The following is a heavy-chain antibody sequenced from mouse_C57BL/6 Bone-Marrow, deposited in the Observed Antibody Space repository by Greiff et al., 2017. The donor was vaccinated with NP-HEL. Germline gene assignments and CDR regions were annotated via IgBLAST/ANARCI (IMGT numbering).Heavy chain of an antibody. Sequence: EVHLVESGGGLVQPGGSLSLSCAASGFTFTDYYMSWVRQPPGKALEWLGFIRNKANGYTTEYSASVKGRFTISRDNSQSILYLQMNALRAEDSATYYCARIATVVSYYFDYWGQGTTLTVSS. V-gene: IGHV7-3*01. J-gene: IGHJ2*01. CDR3: ARIATVVSYYFDY. D-gene: IGHD1-1*01. CDR2: IRNKANGYTT. CDR1: GFTFTDYY.